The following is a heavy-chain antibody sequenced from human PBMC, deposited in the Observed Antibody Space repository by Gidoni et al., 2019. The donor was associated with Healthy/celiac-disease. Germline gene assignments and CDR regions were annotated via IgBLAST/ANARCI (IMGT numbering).Heavy chain of an antibody. CDR3: ASLVTVPYYFDY. CDR2: ISSSGSTI. V-gene: IGHV3-48*03. CDR1: GFTFSSYE. J-gene: IGHJ4*02. D-gene: IGHD4-17*01. Sequence: EVQLVESGGGLVQPGGSLRLSCAASGFTFSSYEMNWVRQAPGKGLEWVSYISSSGSTIYYADSVKGRFTISRDNAKNSLYLQMNSLRAEDTAVYYCASLVTVPYYFDYWGQGTLVTVSS.